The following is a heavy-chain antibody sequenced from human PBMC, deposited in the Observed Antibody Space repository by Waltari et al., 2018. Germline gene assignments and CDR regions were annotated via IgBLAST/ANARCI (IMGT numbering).Heavy chain of an antibody. D-gene: IGHD5-18*01. CDR3: ARDIIQLWPYYYYGMDV. V-gene: IGHV4-38-2*02. Sequence: QVQLQESGPGLVKPSETLSLTCAVSGYSISSGYYWGWIRQPPGKGLEWIGSIYHSGRTDSNPSLKSRVTISVDTSKNQFSLKLSSVTAADTAVYYCARDIIQLWPYYYYGMDVWGQGTTVTVSS. J-gene: IGHJ6*02. CDR1: GYSISSGYY. CDR2: IYHSGRT.